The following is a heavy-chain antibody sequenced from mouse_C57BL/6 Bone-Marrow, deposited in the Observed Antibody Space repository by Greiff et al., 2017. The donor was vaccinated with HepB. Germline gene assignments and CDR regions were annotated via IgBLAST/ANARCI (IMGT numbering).Heavy chain of an antibody. D-gene: IGHD1-1*01. CDR3: ARHLYYYGSSYCYFDY. Sequence: VQLKESGGDLVKPGGSLKLSCAASGFTFSSYGMSWVRQTPDKRLEWVATISSGGSYTYYPDSVKGRFTISRDNAKNTLYLQMSSLKSEDTAMYYCARHLYYYGSSYCYFDYWGQGTTLTVSS. CDR1: GFTFSSYG. CDR2: ISSGGSYT. J-gene: IGHJ2*01. V-gene: IGHV5-6*01.